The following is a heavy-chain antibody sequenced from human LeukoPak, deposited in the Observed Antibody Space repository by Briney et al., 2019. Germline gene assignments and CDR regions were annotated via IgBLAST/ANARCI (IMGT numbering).Heavy chain of an antibody. J-gene: IGHJ3*02. V-gene: IGHV4-39*07. D-gene: IGHD1-26*01. CDR3: ARSGAYNAFDI. Sequence: SETLSLTCTVSGVSIRTTSYYWGWIRQSPGREPEWIGTIYFSGSAYYNPSLESRVTISVDTSNNKFSLQLNSVTAADTAVYYCARSGAYNAFDIWGQGTMVTVSS. CDR2: IYFSGSA. CDR1: GVSIRTTSYY.